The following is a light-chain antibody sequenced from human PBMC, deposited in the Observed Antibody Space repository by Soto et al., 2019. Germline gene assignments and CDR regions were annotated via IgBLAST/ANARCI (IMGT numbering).Light chain of an antibody. CDR3: CSYAGSTNLGV. J-gene: IGLJ3*02. CDR1: SSDVGAYNY. Sequence: QSALTQPPSASGPPGQSVTISCTGTSSDVGAYNYVSWYQQHPGKAPKVLIFEVSKRPSGVPDRFTGSKSGNTASLTVYGLQAEDEADYYCCSYAGSTNLGVFGGGTKLTVL. V-gene: IGLV2-8*01. CDR2: EVS.